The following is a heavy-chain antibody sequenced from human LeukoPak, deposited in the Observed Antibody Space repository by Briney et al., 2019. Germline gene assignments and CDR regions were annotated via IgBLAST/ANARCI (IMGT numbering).Heavy chain of an antibody. D-gene: IGHD3-22*01. J-gene: IGHJ4*02. V-gene: IGHV4-39*01. CDR2: VYYSGST. CDR1: RGSFSSTTYY. CDR3: ARQYYDSSGYYPWYFDY. Sequence: SETLSLTCTVSRGSFSSTTYYWGWIRQPPGKGLEWIGRVYYSGSTYYNQSLKSRVTISVDASKNQFSLKLTSVTAADTAVYYCARQYYDSSGYYPWYFDYWGQGTLVTVSS.